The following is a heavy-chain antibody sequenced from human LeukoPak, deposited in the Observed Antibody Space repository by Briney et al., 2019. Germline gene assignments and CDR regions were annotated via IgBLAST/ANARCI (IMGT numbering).Heavy chain of an antibody. V-gene: IGHV3-48*03. CDR3: AREAVAGTGFDY. J-gene: IGHJ4*02. CDR2: ISSSGSTI. CDR1: GFTFNSYE. D-gene: IGHD6-19*01. Sequence: PGGSLRLSCAASGFTFNSYEMNWVRQAPGKGQEWVSYISSSGSTIYYADSVKGRFTISRDNAKNPLYLQMNSLRAEDTAVYYCAREAVAGTGFDYWGQGTLVTVSS.